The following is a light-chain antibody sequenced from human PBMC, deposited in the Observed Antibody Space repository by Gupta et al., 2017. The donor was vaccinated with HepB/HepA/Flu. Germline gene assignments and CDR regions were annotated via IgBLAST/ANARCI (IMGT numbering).Light chain of an antibody. CDR3: QQDGSSPGT. CDR2: GAS. CDR1: QSVSSSY. J-gene: IGKJ1*01. V-gene: IGKV3-20*01. Sequence: EIVLTKSPGTLSLSPGERATLPCRASQSVSSSYLAWYQQKPGQAPRLLIYGASSRATGIPDRFSGSGSGTDFTLTISRLEPEDFAVYYCQQDGSSPGTFGQGTKVEIK.